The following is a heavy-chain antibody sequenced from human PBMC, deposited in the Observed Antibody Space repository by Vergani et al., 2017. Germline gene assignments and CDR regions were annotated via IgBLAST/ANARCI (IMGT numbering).Heavy chain of an antibody. CDR3: AREDYGGNSGNFDY. Sequence: EVQLLESGGGLVQPGGSLRLSCAASGFTFSSCAMSWVRQAPGKGLEWVSIISGSGGSIYYADSVKGRFTISRDNAKNSLYLQMNSLRAEDTAVYYCAREDYGGNSGNFDYWGQGTLVTVSS. CDR2: ISGSGGSI. CDR1: GFTFSSCA. J-gene: IGHJ4*02. D-gene: IGHD4-23*01. V-gene: IGHV3-23*01.